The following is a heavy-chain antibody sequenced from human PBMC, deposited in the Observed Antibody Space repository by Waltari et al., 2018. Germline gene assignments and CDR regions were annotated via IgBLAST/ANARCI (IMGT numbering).Heavy chain of an antibody. V-gene: IGHV4-59*01. Sequence: QVQLQESGPGLVKPSETLSLNCTVPGGSISSYYWTWIRQPPGKGLEWIGYIYYSGSTNYNPSLKSRVTISVDTSKNQFSLKLSSVTAADTAVYYCAGIEVRAYDSSGYLTWGQGTLVTVSS. J-gene: IGHJ4*02. CDR1: GGSISSYY. D-gene: IGHD3-22*01. CDR3: AGIEVRAYDSSGYLT. CDR2: IYYSGST.